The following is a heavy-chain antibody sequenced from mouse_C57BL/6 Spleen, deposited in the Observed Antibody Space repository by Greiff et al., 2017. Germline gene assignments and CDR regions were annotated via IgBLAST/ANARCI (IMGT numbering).Heavy chain of an antibody. Sequence: QVQLQQSGAELVRPGASVTLSCKASGYTFTDYEMHWVKQTPVHGLEWIGAIDPETGGTAYTQKFKGKAILTADKSSSTAYMERRSLTSEDSDVYYCTREGDYYGSSPFAYWGQGTLVTVSA. CDR3: TREGDYYGSSPFAY. V-gene: IGHV1-15*01. CDR2: IDPETGGT. J-gene: IGHJ3*01. CDR1: GYTFTDYE. D-gene: IGHD1-1*01.